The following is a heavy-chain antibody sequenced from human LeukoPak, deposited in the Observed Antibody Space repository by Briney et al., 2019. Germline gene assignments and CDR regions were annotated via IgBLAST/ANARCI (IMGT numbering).Heavy chain of an antibody. CDR1: GYTFTSYG. V-gene: IGHV1-18*01. J-gene: IGHJ4*02. D-gene: IGHD3-3*01. Sequence: GASVKVSCKASGYTFTSYGISWVRQAPGQGLEWMGWISAYNGNTNYAQKLQGRVTMTTDTSTSTAYMELRSLRSDDTAVYYCAKGPRITIFGVVPDWGQGTLVTVSS. CDR3: AKGPRITIFGVVPD. CDR2: ISAYNGNT.